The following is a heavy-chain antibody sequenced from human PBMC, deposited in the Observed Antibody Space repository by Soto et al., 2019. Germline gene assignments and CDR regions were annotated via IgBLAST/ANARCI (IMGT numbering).Heavy chain of an antibody. D-gene: IGHD3-16*01. CDR3: ARHYAPSRSENWFDP. CDR2: INTYSGDT. CDR1: GYTFFTYD. J-gene: IGHJ5*01. V-gene: IGHV1-18*04. Sequence: ASVKVSCKASGYTFFTYDINWVRQAPGQGLEWMGWINTYSGDTKYAQKIQGRVTMTTDTSTTTAYLELRSLRSDDTAVYYCARHYAPSRSENWFDPWGQGTLVTVSS.